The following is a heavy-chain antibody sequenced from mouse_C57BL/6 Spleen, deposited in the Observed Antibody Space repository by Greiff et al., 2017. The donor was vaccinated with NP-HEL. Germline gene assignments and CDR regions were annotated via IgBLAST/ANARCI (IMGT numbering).Heavy chain of an antibody. Sequence: EVHLVESGPGLVKPSQSLSLTCSVTGYSITSGYYWNWIRQFPGNKLEWMGYISYDGSNNYNPSLKNRISITRDTSKNQFFLKLNSVTTEDTATYYCARENYDYDGYFDYWGQGTTLTVSS. CDR1: GYSITSGYY. V-gene: IGHV3-6*01. CDR3: ARENYDYDGYFDY. J-gene: IGHJ2*01. D-gene: IGHD2-4*01. CDR2: ISYDGSN.